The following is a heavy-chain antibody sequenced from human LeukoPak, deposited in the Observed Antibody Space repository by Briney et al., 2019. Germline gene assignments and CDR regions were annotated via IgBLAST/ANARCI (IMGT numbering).Heavy chain of an antibody. CDR2: IKQDGSEK. CDR1: GFTFSSYW. Sequence: GGSLRLSCAASGFTFSSYWMSWVRQAPGKGLEWVANIKQDGSEKYYVDSVKGRFTISRDNAKNSLYLQMNSRRAEDTAVYYCARDLDFWSGYSFDYWGQGTLVTVSS. J-gene: IGHJ4*02. V-gene: IGHV3-7*01. CDR3: ARDLDFWSGYSFDY. D-gene: IGHD3-3*01.